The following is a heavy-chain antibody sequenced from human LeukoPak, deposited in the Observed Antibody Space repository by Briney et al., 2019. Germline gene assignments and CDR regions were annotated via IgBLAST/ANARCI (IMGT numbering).Heavy chain of an antibody. CDR3: ARGPPGGAAAVTGLGWFDP. D-gene: IGHD6-13*01. J-gene: IGHJ5*02. Sequence: ASVNVSCKASGYTFTTYYIHWVRQAPGQGLEWMGIINPSGGTTSNAQKFQGRVTMTRDTSTSTVYMELSSLTSEDTAVYYCARGPPGGAAAVTGLGWFDPWGQGTLVTVSS. CDR1: GYTFTTYY. V-gene: IGHV1-46*01. CDR2: INPSGGTT.